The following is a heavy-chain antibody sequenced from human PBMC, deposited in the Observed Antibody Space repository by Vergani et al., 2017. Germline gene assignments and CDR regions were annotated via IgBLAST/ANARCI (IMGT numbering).Heavy chain of an antibody. J-gene: IGHJ2*01. Sequence: QVQLVQSGAEVKKPGSSVKVSCKASGGPFKNLAFSWVRQVPGQGLEWMGSIITFFGTTDYAEKFQGRLPIIADEFTKTVDRQLSNLRSEDTAVYYCAGDCPGGGGYCSAGLYFDLWGRGTLVTVSS. V-gene: IGHV1-69*13. CDR3: AGDCPGGGGYCSAGLYFDL. CDR2: IITFFGTT. CDR1: GGPFKNLA. D-gene: IGHD2-21*02.